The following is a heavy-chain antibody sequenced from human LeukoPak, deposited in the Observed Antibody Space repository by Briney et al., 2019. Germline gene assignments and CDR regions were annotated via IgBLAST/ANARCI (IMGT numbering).Heavy chain of an antibody. D-gene: IGHD4-23*01. CDR1: GFSFSNYA. Sequence: GGSLRLSCAASGFSFSNYAMTWVRQAPGKGLEWVSVIGSDGGGIQYADSEKGRFSISRDNSKNTLYLQMNSLRVEDTAVYYCAKYAPPTTVVTRFFDYWGRGTLVTVSS. CDR2: IGSDGGGI. CDR3: AKYAPPTTVVTRFFDY. V-gene: IGHV3-23*01. J-gene: IGHJ4*02.